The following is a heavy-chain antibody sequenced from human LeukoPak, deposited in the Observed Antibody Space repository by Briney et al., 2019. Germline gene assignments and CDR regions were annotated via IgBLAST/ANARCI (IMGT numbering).Heavy chain of an antibody. CDR1: GGSISSSSYY. V-gene: IGHV4-39*07. CDR3: ARGSSGPPSMDV. D-gene: IGHD1-26*01. J-gene: IGHJ6*02. CDR2: INYSGST. Sequence: SETLSLTCTVSGGSISSSSYYWGWIRQPPGKGLEWIGSINYSGSTYYNPSLKSRVTISVDTSKNQFSLKLSSVTAADTAVYYCARGSSGPPSMDVWGQGTTVTVSS.